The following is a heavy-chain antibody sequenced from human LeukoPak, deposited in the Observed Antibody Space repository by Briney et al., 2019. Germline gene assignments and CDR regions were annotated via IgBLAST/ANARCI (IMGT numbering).Heavy chain of an antibody. D-gene: IGHD2-2*01. Sequence: SETLSLTWTVSGGSISTYYWTWIRQPAGKGLEWIGRMHISGTTYYNPSLKSRVTMSLDTSKNQFSLRLSSVTAADTAMYYCARENYHLVSGDFYYYMDVWGKGTTVTVSS. J-gene: IGHJ6*03. CDR3: ARENYHLVSGDFYYYMDV. V-gene: IGHV4-4*07. CDR2: MHISGTT. CDR1: GGSISTYY.